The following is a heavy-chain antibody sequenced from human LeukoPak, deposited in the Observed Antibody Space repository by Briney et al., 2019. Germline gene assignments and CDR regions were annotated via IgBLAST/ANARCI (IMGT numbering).Heavy chain of an antibody. CDR1: GFTFSSYA. V-gene: IGHV3-48*02. CDR3: ARDPVPGTSYFDY. D-gene: IGHD1-1*01. Sequence: SGGSLRLSCAASGFTFSSYAMHWVRQAPGKGLEWVSYIGSSGTPVFYADSVKGRFTISRDNAKNSLYLQMNSLRDEDTAVYYCARDPVPGTSYFDYWGQGTLVTVSS. CDR2: IGSSGTPV. J-gene: IGHJ4*02.